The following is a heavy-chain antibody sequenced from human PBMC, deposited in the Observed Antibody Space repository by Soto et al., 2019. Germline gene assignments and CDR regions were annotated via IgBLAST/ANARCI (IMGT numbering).Heavy chain of an antibody. V-gene: IGHV3-53*01. Sequence: GGSLRLSCAASGFTVGNNYMSWVRQAPGKRLEWVSLIYSTGTTRYADSVKGRFTVSRDNAKNTLYLQMNSLRAEDTAVYYCAKDGRGSGSHYNSFGYWGQGTLVTVSS. CDR1: GFTVGNNY. CDR2: IYSTGTT. D-gene: IGHD3-10*01. CDR3: AKDGRGSGSHYNSFGY. J-gene: IGHJ4*02.